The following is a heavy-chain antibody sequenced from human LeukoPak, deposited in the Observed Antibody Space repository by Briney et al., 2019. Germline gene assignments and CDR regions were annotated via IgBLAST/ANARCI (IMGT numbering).Heavy chain of an antibody. CDR2: ISAYNGNT. CDR1: GGTFSSYA. Sequence: ASVKVSCKASGGTFSSYAISWVRQAPGQGLEWMGWISAYNGNTNYAQKLQGRVTMTTDTSTSTAYMELRSLRSGDTAVYYCARHTVSSSWYSRFDYWGQGTLVTVSS. J-gene: IGHJ4*02. D-gene: IGHD6-13*01. CDR3: ARHTVSSSWYSRFDY. V-gene: IGHV1-18*01.